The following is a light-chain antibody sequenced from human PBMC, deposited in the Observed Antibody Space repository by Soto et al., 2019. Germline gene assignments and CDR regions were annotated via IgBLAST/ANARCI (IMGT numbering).Light chain of an antibody. CDR1: RSTSRN. CDR3: QPHNNWPVVT. V-gene: IGKV3-15*01. Sequence: EMVMTQSPATLSVSPGERVTLSCRASRSTSRNLAWYQQKPGQAPRLLIYGAYTRATGIPARFSGSGSGTEFTLTINTLQSEDFAMYYCQPHNNWPVVTFGGGTRVEIK. CDR2: GAY. J-gene: IGKJ4*01.